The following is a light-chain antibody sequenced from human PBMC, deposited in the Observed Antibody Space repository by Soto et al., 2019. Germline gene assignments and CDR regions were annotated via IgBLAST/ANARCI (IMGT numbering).Light chain of an antibody. V-gene: IGKV2D-29*01. Sequence: DIVMTQTPLSLSVTPGQPASISCKSTQSLMHSDGRTYLYWYLQRPGQPPQLLIYELSNRFSGVPDRLSGSGSGTDFTIKNSRVEADGVGGYFCMQSIQLPRTFGGGNNVDIK. J-gene: IGKJ4*01. CDR2: ELS. CDR3: MQSIQLPRT. CDR1: QSLMHSDGRTY.